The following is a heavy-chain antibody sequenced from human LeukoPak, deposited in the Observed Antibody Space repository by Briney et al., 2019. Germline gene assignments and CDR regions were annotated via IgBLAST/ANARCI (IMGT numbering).Heavy chain of an antibody. CDR2: SNSDGRST. CDR1: GFTFSSYW. D-gene: IGHD3-10*01. Sequence: GGSLRLSCAASGFTFSSYWMHWVRQAPGKGLVWVSRSNSDGRSTSYGDSVKGRFTISRDNAKNTVYLQMDSLRVEDTAVYYCARDRASGSAYSPLTLGYWGQGTLVTVS. CDR3: ARDRASGSAYSPLTLGY. V-gene: IGHV3-74*01. J-gene: IGHJ4*02.